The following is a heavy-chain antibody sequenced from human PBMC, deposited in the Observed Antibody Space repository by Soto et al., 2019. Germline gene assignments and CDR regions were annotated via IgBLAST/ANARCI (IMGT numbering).Heavy chain of an antibody. D-gene: IGHD3-10*01. Sequence: EVQLVESGGGLVQPGGSLRLSCAASGFTFSNYWMHWVRQVPGKGLVWVSRIKSDGSSISYADSVKGRFTISRENARNTLYLQMNSLRAEDAAVYYCARGCFSGSVTYIQGEYWGQGTLVTVSA. V-gene: IGHV3-74*01. CDR1: GFTFSNYW. CDR2: IKSDGSSI. CDR3: ARGCFSGSVTYIQGEY. J-gene: IGHJ4*02.